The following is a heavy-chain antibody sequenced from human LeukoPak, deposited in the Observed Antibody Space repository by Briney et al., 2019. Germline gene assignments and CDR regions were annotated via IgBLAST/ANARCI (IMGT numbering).Heavy chain of an antibody. CDR2: MYYSGST. CDR1: GASISSYY. Sequence: PSETLSLTCTVSGASISSYYWSWIRQPPGKGLEWIGYMYYSGSTNYNPSLKSRVTISVDTSKNQFSLKLSSVTAADTAVYYCARQTYSSSWPHDAFDIWGQGTMVTVSS. J-gene: IGHJ3*02. D-gene: IGHD6-13*01. CDR3: ARQTYSSSWPHDAFDI. V-gene: IGHV4-59*08.